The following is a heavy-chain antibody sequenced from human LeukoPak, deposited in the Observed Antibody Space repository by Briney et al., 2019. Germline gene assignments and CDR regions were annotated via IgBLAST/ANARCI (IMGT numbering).Heavy chain of an antibody. CDR1: GYTFSSYG. V-gene: IGHV1-18*01. CDR3: ARGFHRLYGSGNYYNPEFDY. CDR2: ISAYNGNT. Sequence: ASVKVSCKASGYTFSSYGISWVRQAPGQGLEWMGWISAYNGNTNYAQKLQGRVTMTTDTSTSTAYMDLRSLRSEDTAVYYCARGFHRLYGSGNYYNPEFDYWGQGTLVTVSS. J-gene: IGHJ4*02. D-gene: IGHD3-10*01.